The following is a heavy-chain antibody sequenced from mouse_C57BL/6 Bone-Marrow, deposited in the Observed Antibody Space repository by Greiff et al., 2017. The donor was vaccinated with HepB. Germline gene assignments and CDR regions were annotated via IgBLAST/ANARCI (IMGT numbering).Heavy chain of an antibody. CDR3: ARRDIMGVITDYFDY. Sequence: QVTLKVSGPGILQSSQTLSLTCSFSGFSLSTSGMGVSWIRQPSGKGLGWLAHIYWDDDKRYNPSLKSRLTISKDTSRNQVFLKNTSVDTADTATYYCARRDIMGVITDYFDYWGQGTTLTVSS. V-gene: IGHV8-12*01. CDR1: GFSLSTSGMG. CDR2: IYWDDDK. D-gene: IGHD1-1*01. J-gene: IGHJ2*01.